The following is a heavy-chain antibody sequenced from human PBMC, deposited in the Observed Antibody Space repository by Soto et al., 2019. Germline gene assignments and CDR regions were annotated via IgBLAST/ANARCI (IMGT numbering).Heavy chain of an antibody. Sequence: EVQLVESGGGLVQPGGSLRLSCAASGFTFSSNWMHWVRRVPGRGLVWVARINTDGSATNSVGSVKGRFTVSRDNAKNTLYLQMNSLRGEDTAVYYCARDGEGFWGQGTLVTVSS. V-gene: IGHV3-74*01. CDR2: INTDGSAT. CDR1: GFTFSSNW. CDR3: ARDGEGF. J-gene: IGHJ4*02. D-gene: IGHD2-21*01.